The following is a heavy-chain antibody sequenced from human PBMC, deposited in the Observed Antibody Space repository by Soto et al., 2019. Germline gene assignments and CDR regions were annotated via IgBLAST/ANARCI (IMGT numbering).Heavy chain of an antibody. CDR1: GYTFINYY. V-gene: IGHV1-46*01. D-gene: IGHD2-2*01. Sequence: ASVKVSCKASGYTFINYYMHWVRQAPGQGLEWMGIINPNDGNTTYALKFQGRVTVTTDTSTSTAYMELRSLRSEDTAIYYCARDDCDYCRTPTCPYFDYWGQGTLVTVSS. CDR3: ARDDCDYCRTPTCPYFDY. J-gene: IGHJ4*02. CDR2: INPNDGNT.